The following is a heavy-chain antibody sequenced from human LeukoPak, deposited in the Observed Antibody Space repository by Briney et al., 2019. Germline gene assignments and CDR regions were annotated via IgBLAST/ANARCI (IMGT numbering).Heavy chain of an antibody. V-gene: IGHV3-30*04. CDR2: ISYDGSNK. D-gene: IGHD1-26*01. Sequence: GSLRLSCAASGFTFSSYAMHWVRQAPGKGLEWVAVISYDGSNKYYADSVKGRFTISRDNSKNTLYLQMNSLRAEDTAVYYCARAGIVGAIGFDYWGQGTLVTVSS. CDR3: ARAGIVGAIGFDY. J-gene: IGHJ4*02. CDR1: GFTFSSYA.